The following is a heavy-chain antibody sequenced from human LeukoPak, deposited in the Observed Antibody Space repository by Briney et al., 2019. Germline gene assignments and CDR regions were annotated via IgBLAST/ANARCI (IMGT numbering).Heavy chain of an antibody. J-gene: IGHJ4*02. V-gene: IGHV3-23*01. Sequence: SGGSLRLSCAASGFTFSTYAMSWVRQAPGKGLEWVSVISSGGVTHYADSVEGRFTISRDNSKNTLFLQVNSLRAEDTAVYYCAKVRSMAANPSYFDSWGQGTLVTVSS. CDR3: AKVRSMAANPSYFDS. CDR1: GFTFSTYA. D-gene: IGHD5-24*01. CDR2: ISSGGVT.